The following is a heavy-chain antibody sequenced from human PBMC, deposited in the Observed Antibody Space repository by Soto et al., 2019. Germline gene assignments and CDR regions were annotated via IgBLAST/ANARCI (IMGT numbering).Heavy chain of an antibody. V-gene: IGHV3-53*01. CDR3: AGVRDYESSGSDNGFDI. J-gene: IGHJ3*02. Sequence: EVQLVEAGGGLIQPGDSLRLSCAASGFTVSSNYMNWVRQAPGKGLEWVSVIYSGGDTYYADSVKGRFTISRDNSKNTMYLQMNTLRAEDTAVYFCAGVRDYESSGSDNGFDIWGQGTMVTVSS. CDR1: GFTVSSNY. CDR2: IYSGGDT. D-gene: IGHD3-22*01.